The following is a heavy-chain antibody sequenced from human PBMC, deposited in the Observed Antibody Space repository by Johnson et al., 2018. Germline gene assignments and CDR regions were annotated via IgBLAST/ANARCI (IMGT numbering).Heavy chain of an antibody. CDR3: ARALGTLWSGESDVYDV. V-gene: IGHV3-23*01. J-gene: IGHJ3*01. CDR1: GFTFSGYA. Sequence: EVRLWESGGGLERPGGSLRLSCTASGFTFSGYAMTWVRQAPGNGLEWVSGISGSGARTSYSDFVKGRFICARDNSMNTRSLQLNGLRGDDTAVYYSARALGTLWSGESDVYDVGGQGTMVTVSS. D-gene: IGHD3-10*01. CDR2: ISGSGART.